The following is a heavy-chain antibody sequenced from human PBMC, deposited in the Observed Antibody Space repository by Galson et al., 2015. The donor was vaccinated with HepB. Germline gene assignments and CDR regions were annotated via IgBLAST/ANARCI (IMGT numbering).Heavy chain of an antibody. CDR1: GFTFSSYG. V-gene: IGHV3-30*18. CDR2: ISYDGSNK. CDR3: AKDRTTVTTWNYFDY. D-gene: IGHD4-17*01. J-gene: IGHJ4*02. Sequence: SLRLSCAASGFTFSSYGMHWVRQAPGKGLEWVAVISYDGSNKYYADSVKGRFTISRDNSKNTLYLQMNSLRAEDTAVYYCAKDRTTVTTWNYFDYWGQGTLVTVSS.